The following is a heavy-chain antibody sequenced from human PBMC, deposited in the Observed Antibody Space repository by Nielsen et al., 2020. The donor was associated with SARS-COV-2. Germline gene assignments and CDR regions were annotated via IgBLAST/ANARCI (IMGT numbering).Heavy chain of an antibody. CDR2: IYYSGST. D-gene: IGHD5-18*01. CDR3: ARDAGYSYGILFDY. J-gene: IGHJ4*02. V-gene: IGHV4-59*01. Sequence: SETLSLTCAVYGGSFSGYYWSWIRQPPGKGLEWIGYIYYSGSTNYNPSLKSRVTISVDTSKNQFSLKLSSVTAADTAVYYCARDAGYSYGILFDYWGQGTLVTVSS. CDR1: GGSFSGYY.